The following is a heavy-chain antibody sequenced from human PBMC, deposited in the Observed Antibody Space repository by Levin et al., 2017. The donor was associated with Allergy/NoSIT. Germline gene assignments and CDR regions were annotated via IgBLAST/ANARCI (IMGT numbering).Heavy chain of an antibody. CDR3: AREYCSSTSCYPTDY. Sequence: ASVKVSCKASGYTFISYYMAWVRQAPGQGLEWMGIINPTGGSTSYAQKFQGRVTMTRDTSTSTVYMELSSLRSEDAAVYFCAREYCSSTSCYPTDYWGQGTLVTVSS. CDR2: INPTGGST. J-gene: IGHJ4*02. V-gene: IGHV1-46*01. CDR1: GYTFISYY. D-gene: IGHD2-2*01.